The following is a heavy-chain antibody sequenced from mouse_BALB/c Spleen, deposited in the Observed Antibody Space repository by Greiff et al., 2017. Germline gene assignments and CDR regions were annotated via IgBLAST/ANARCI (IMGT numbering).Heavy chain of an antibody. V-gene: IGHV3-6*02. CDR2: ISYDGSN. CDR3: ARAFYGSSPAWFAD. J-gene: IGHJ3*01. D-gene: IGHD1-1*01. Sequence: EVQLQESGPGLVKPSQSLSLTCSVTGYSITSGYYWNWIRQFPGNKLEWMGYISYDGSNNYNPSLKNRISITRDTSKNQFFLKLNSVTTEDTATYYCARAFYGSSPAWFADWGQGTLVTVSA. CDR1: GYSITSGYY.